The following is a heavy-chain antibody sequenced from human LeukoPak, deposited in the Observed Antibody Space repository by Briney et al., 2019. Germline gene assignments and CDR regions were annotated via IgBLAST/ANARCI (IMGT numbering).Heavy chain of an antibody. J-gene: IGHJ5*02. CDR2: IYYSGST. V-gene: IGHV4-39*01. Sequence: KASETLSLTCTVSGGSISSSSYYWGWIRQPPGKGLEWIGSIYYSGSTYYNPSLKSRVTISVDTSKNQFSPKLSSVTAADTAVYYCARRYCSGGSCYSDNWFDPWGQGTLVTVSS. D-gene: IGHD2-15*01. CDR3: ARRYCSGGSCYSDNWFDP. CDR1: GGSISSSSYY.